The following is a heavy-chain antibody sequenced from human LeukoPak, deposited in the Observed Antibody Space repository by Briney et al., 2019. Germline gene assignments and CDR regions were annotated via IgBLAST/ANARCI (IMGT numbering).Heavy chain of an antibody. CDR1: GFTFSSYS. V-gene: IGHV3-48*02. D-gene: IGHD3-3*01. CDR2: ISSSSSTI. Sequence: GGSLRLSCAASGFTFSSYSMNWVRQAPGKGLEWVSYISSSSSTIYYADSVKGRFTISRDNAKNSLYLQMNSLRDEDTAVYYCARDPGKHHYDYWSGYWDYWGQGTLVTGSS. CDR3: ARDPGKHHYDYWSGYWDY. J-gene: IGHJ4*02.